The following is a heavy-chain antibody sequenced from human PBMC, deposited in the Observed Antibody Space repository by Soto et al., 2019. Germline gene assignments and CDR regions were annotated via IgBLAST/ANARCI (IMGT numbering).Heavy chain of an antibody. V-gene: IGHV1-3*01. CDR3: ARESMVTGTTSDFDP. Sequence: ASVKVSCKASGYTFTSYAMHWVRQAPGQRLEWMGWINAGNGNTKYSQKFQGRVTITRDTSASTAYMELSSLRSEDTAVYYCARESMVTGTTSDFDPWGQGTLVTVSS. CDR1: GYTFTSYA. CDR2: INAGNGNT. J-gene: IGHJ5*02. D-gene: IGHD1-7*01.